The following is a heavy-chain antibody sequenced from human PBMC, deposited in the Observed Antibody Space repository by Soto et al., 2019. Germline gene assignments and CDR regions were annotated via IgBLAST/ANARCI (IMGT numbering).Heavy chain of an antibody. V-gene: IGHV4-39*01. CDR3: ARQGSGWRELDY. J-gene: IGHJ4*02. CDR1: GDSITSNSYF. Sequence: SETLSLTCTVSGDSITSNSYFWAWIRQPPGKGLEWIGSIYYSGTTYYSPSLKSRVTISVDRSKNQFSPKLSSVTAADTAVYYCARQGSGWRELDYWGQGTLVTVSS. D-gene: IGHD6-19*01. CDR2: IYYSGTT.